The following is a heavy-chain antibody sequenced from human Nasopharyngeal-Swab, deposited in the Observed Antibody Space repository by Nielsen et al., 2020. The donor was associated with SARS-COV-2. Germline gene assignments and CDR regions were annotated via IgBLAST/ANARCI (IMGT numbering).Heavy chain of an antibody. CDR2: IYYSGST. V-gene: IGHV4-59*01. D-gene: IGHD6-13*01. CDR1: GGSISSYY. J-gene: IGHJ6*02. Sequence: SETLSLTCTVSGGSISSYYWSWIRQPPGKGLEWIGYIYYSGSTNYNPSLKSRVTISVDTSKNQFSLKLSSVTAADTAVYYCARGGIAAVGYYYGMDVWGQGTTVTVSS. CDR3: ARGGIAAVGYYYGMDV.